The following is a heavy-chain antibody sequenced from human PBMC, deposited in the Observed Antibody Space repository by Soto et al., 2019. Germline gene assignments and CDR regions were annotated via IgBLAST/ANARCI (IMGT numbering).Heavy chain of an antibody. CDR1: GFTFSSYE. CDR2: ISSSGSTI. CDR3: ARTEDSGADY. J-gene: IGHJ4*02. Sequence: PGGSLRLSCAASGFTFSSYEMNWVRQAPGKGLEWVSYISSSGSTIYYADSVKGRFTISRDNAKNSLYLQMNSLRAEDTAVYYCARTEDSGADYWGQGTLVTVSS. V-gene: IGHV3-48*03. D-gene: IGHD5-12*01.